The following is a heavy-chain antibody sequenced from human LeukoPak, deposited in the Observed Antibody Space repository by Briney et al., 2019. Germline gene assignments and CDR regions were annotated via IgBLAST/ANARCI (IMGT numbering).Heavy chain of an antibody. CDR3: ARDEQADYYDSSGYYEPFDY. CDR2: ISYDGSNK. V-gene: IGHV3-30*03. D-gene: IGHD3-22*01. Sequence: GGSLRLSCAASGFTLSSYGMHWVRQAPGKGLEWVAVISYDGSNKYYADSVKGRFTISRDNAKNSLYLQMNSLRAEDTAVYYCARDEQADYYDSSGYYEPFDYWGQGTLVTVSS. CDR1: GFTLSSYG. J-gene: IGHJ4*02.